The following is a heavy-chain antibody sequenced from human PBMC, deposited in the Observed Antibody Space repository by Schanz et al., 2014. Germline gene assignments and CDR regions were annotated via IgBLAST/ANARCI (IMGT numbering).Heavy chain of an antibody. J-gene: IGHJ3*01. V-gene: IGHV1-69*02. D-gene: IGHD2-8*02. CDR1: GGTFSSDT. CDR2: IVPIAGIT. CDR3: ATMWGYCTATACQILEVLDV. Sequence: QVQLVQSGAEVKKPGSSVKVSCKASGGTFSSDTFSWVRQAPGQGLEWMGRIVPIAGITNYAQRFQGRVTITADKSSDTAYMELSSLRSEDTAVYYCATMWGYCTATACQILEVLDVWGQGTMVTVSS.